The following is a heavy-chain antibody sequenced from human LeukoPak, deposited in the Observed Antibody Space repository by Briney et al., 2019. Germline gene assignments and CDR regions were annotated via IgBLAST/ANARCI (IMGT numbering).Heavy chain of an antibody. CDR1: GFTVSSNY. D-gene: IGHD2/OR15-2a*01. Sequence: GGSLRLSCAASGFTVSSNYMSWVRQAPGKGLEWVSDIYSGGSTYYADSVKGRFTISRDNSKNTLYLQMNSLRAEDTAVYYCARAYPDYFRIDYWGQGTLVTVSS. CDR3: ARAYPDYFRIDY. V-gene: IGHV3-53*01. J-gene: IGHJ4*02. CDR2: IYSGGST.